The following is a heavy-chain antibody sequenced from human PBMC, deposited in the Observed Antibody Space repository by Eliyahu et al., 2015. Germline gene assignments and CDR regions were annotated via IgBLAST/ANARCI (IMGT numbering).Heavy chain of an antibody. V-gene: IGHV1-18*01. Sequence: QVQLVQSGAXVKKPGASVXVSXTASGYRXTXIGITWVRQAPGXGLEWMGWISAYKTNTNRAQKLQGRVTLTTDTSTSTSYMELRSLRSDDTAVYYCGVLLKGLRNWFDPWGQGTLVTVSS. CDR3: GVLLKGLRNWFDP. D-gene: IGHD3-16*01. CDR1: GYRXTXIG. J-gene: IGHJ5*01. CDR2: ISAYKTNT.